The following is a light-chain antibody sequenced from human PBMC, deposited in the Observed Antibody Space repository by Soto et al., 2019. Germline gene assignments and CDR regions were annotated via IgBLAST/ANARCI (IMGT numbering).Light chain of an antibody. Sequence: EIVMTQCPATLCVSPGERATFSCRASQSVSNNYLAWYQQRPGQAPRLLIYGASSRATGIPDRFSGSGSGTDFTLTISRLEPEDFAVYYGQQYSSSPWTFGQGTKVDIK. CDR1: QSVSNNY. CDR3: QQYSSSPWT. J-gene: IGKJ1*01. CDR2: GAS. V-gene: IGKV3-20*01.